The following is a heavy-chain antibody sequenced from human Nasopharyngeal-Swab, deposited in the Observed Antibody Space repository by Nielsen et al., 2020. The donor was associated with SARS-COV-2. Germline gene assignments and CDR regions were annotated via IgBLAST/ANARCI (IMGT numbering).Heavy chain of an antibody. CDR3: ARDCYGFSTTCNLLDY. CDR1: GFTFSSYA. D-gene: IGHD2/OR15-2a*01. CDR2: ISYDGSNK. Sequence: GASLKISCAASGFTFSSYAMHWVRQAPGKGLEWVAVISYDGSNKYYADSVEGRFTISRDNSKNTLYLQMNSLRAEDTAAYYCARDCYGFSTTCNLLDYWGQGTLVTVSS. V-gene: IGHV3-30-3*01. J-gene: IGHJ4*02.